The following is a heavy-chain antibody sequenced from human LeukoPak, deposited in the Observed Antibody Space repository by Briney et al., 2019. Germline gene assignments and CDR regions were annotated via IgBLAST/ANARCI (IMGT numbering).Heavy chain of an antibody. CDR2: INHSGST. V-gene: IGHV4-34*01. J-gene: IGHJ4*02. CDR1: GFTFSSYA. CDR3: ARGRGVRGVNLDY. D-gene: IGHD3-10*01. Sequence: GSLRLSCAASGFTFSSYAMSWIRQPPGKGLEWIEEINHSGSTNYNPSLKSRVTISVDTSKNQFSLKLSSVTAADTAVYYCARGRGVRGVNLDYWGQGTLVTVSS.